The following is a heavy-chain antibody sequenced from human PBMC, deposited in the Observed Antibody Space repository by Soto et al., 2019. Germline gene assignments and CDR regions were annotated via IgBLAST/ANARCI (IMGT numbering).Heavy chain of an antibody. CDR3: ARGQKMATIGS. CDR2: INHSGST. J-gene: IGHJ5*02. CDR1: DGTLSCYY. Sequence: SETLSLSCAFYDGTLSCYYWSWIRPPPGRGLEWIGEINHSGSTNYNPSLKSRVTISVDTSKNQFSLKLSSVTAADTAVYYCARGQKMATIGSWGQGTLVTVSS. V-gene: IGHV4-34*01. D-gene: IGHD5-12*01.